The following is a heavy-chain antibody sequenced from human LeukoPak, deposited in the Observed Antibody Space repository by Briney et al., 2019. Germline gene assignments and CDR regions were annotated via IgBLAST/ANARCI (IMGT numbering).Heavy chain of an antibody. D-gene: IGHD4-23*01. CDR1: GFDFSQYY. J-gene: IGHJ5*02. Sequence: PGGSLRLSCAASGFDFSQYYMNWIRQAPGKGLEWISFISRSGGNTYYADSVKGRFIISRDNAKKSMYLQMNSLTVDDTAIYYCARDPKDGGFDGWSDPWGQGTLVTVSS. CDR3: ARDPKDGGFDGWSDP. V-gene: IGHV3-11*01. CDR2: ISRSGGNT.